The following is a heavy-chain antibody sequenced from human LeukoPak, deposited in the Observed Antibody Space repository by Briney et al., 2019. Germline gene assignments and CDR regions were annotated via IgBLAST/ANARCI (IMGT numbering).Heavy chain of an antibody. J-gene: IGHJ5*02. Sequence: RGSLRLSCAASGFTFSNYWMNWVRQAPGKGLEWVANINQDGREKYYVDSVKGRFTISRDNAKNSLYLQMNRLRAEDTAVYYCARRAYGDYVNWFDPWGQGTLVTVSS. CDR2: INQDGREK. D-gene: IGHD4-17*01. CDR3: ARRAYGDYVNWFDP. V-gene: IGHV3-7*01. CDR1: GFTFSNYW.